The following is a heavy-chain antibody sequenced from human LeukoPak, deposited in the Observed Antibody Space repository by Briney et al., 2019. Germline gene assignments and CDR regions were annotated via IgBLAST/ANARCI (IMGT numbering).Heavy chain of an antibody. CDR3: ARIYYGSGEEPLNWFDP. D-gene: IGHD3-10*01. Sequence: PSETLSLTCTVSGGSISSYYWSWIRQPPGKGLEWIGYIYYSGSTNYNPSLKSRVTISVDTSKNQFSLKLSSVTAADTAVYYCARIYYGSGEEPLNWFDPWGQGTLVTVSS. CDR1: GGSISSYY. J-gene: IGHJ5*02. CDR2: IYYSGST. V-gene: IGHV4-59*12.